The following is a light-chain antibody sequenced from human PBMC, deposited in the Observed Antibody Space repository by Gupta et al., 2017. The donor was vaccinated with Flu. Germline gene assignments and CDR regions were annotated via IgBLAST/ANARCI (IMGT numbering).Light chain of an antibody. CDR2: RAS. CDR3: QQYYSYSRT. CDR1: QSISDW. Sequence: DIQMTQSPSTLSASVGDRVSITCRASQSISDWLAWYQQKPGKAPKLLIYRASSLKSGVPSRFRGIGSGTEFTLAISSLQPDDFASYYFQQYYSYSRTFGQWTKLESK. V-gene: IGKV1-5*03. J-gene: IGKJ1*01.